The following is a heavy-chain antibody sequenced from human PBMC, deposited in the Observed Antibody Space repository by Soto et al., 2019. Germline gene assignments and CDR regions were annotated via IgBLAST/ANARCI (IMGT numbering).Heavy chain of an antibody. CDR1: GASITDYY. V-gene: IGHV4-59*01. D-gene: IGHD3-16*02. J-gene: IGHJ6*02. Sequence: QLQLQESGPGLVKPSETLSLICTVSGASITDYYWSWIRQSPGKGLEWIGYISYRGSTNYRTSLRSRVAMSVDMSRNQLPLKLSPVTAANSAVYYSASDRYFGTGKALFYYNGMDVWCQETTVNVSS. CDR3: ASDRYFGTGKALFYYNGMDV. CDR2: ISYRGST.